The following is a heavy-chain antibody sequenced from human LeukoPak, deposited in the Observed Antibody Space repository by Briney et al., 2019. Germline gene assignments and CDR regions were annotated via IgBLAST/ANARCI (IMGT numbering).Heavy chain of an antibody. J-gene: IGHJ4*02. CDR1: GFTFSSHG. CDR2: ISGSGDNT. CDR3: ARGARKGDDYGGFFDY. V-gene: IGHV3-23*01. Sequence: GGSLRLSCAASGFTFSSHGMSWVRQAPGKWLEWVSTISGSGDNTYYADSVKGRFTISRDNSKNTLYLQMNSLRPEDTAVYYCARGARKGDDYGGFFDYWGQGTLVTVSS. D-gene: IGHD4-23*01.